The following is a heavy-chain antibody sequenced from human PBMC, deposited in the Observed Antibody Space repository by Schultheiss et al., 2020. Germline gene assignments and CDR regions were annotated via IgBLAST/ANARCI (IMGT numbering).Heavy chain of an antibody. J-gene: IGHJ4*02. V-gene: IGHV3-48*02. CDR2: ISSTGGSI. Sequence: GESLKISCAASGFTFSSYSMNWVRQAPEKGLEYISAISSTGGSIYYADSVKGRFTITRDSAKNSLYLQMNSLRDEDTAVYYCARSYCSGTSCYGDFDYWGQGTLVTVSS. CDR3: ARSYCSGTSCYGDFDY. CDR1: GFTFSSYS. D-gene: IGHD2-2*01.